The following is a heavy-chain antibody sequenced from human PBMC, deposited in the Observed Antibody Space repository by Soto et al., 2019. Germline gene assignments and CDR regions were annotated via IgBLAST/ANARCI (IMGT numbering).Heavy chain of an antibody. J-gene: IGHJ4*02. D-gene: IGHD5-18*01. CDR3: ARVLIAGVTTD. CDR2: SNHVGST. CDR1: GGSFSGFY. Sequence: QVQLQQWGAGLLKPSETLSLTCAVYGGSFSGFYWSWIRQPPGKGLEWIGESNHVGSTNNNPSLKSRVTMSVDPSKNQFSLRLTTVTAADTAVYYCARVLIAGVTTDWGQGTLVIVSS. V-gene: IGHV4-34*01.